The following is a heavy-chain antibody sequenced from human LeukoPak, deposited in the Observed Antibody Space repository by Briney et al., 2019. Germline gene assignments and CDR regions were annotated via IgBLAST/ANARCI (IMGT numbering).Heavy chain of an antibody. Sequence: PGGSLRLSCAASGFTFRTYAMAWVRQAPGKGLEWVSSINDVGGDTYYADSVKGRFAISRDNSKNTLNLQMNSLRAEDTAVYYCARDLSVPTDYWGQGTLVTVSS. CDR2: INDVGGDT. J-gene: IGHJ4*01. V-gene: IGHV3-23*01. CDR3: ARDLSVPTDY. D-gene: IGHD3-3*02. CDR1: GFTFRTYA.